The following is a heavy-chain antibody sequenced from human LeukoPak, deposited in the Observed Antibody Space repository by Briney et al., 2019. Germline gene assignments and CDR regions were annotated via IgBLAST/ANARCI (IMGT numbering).Heavy chain of an antibody. Sequence: ASVKVSCTTSGYSFTSYYIHWVRQAPGQGLEWMGWINPSSGGTEYAQKFQGRVTMTGDTSISTAYMELSRLRSDDTAVYYCARDRGSSWYVDYWGQGTLVTVSS. CDR3: ARDRGSSWYVDY. V-gene: IGHV1-2*02. CDR1: GYSFTSYY. D-gene: IGHD6-13*01. J-gene: IGHJ4*02. CDR2: INPSSGGT.